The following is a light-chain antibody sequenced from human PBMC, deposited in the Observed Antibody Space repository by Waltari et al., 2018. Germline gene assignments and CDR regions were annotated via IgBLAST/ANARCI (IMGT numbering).Light chain of an antibody. Sequence: DIVMTQSPDSLAVSLGARATIHCKSSQSVLYSSDNKNYLAWYQQKPGQPPKLLFYWASTRESGVPDRFSGSGSGTDFTLTISSLQAEDVAVYYCQQHYTTPFTFGPGTTVDIK. CDR3: QQHYTTPFT. CDR1: QSVLYSSDNKNY. V-gene: IGKV4-1*01. J-gene: IGKJ3*01. CDR2: WAS.